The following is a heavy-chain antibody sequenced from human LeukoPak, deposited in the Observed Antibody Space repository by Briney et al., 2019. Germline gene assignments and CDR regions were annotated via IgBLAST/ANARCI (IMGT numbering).Heavy chain of an antibody. CDR2: IYTSGST. Sequence: PSETLSLTCTVSGGSISSGSYYWSWIRQPAGKGLEWIGRIYTSGSTNYNPSLKSRVTISVDTSKNQFSLKLSSVTAADTAVYYCARLPWVAAAGTLYYYYYYMDVWGKGTTVTISS. V-gene: IGHV4-61*02. CDR1: GGSISSGSYY. CDR3: ARLPWVAAAGTLYYYYYYMDV. J-gene: IGHJ6*03. D-gene: IGHD6-13*01.